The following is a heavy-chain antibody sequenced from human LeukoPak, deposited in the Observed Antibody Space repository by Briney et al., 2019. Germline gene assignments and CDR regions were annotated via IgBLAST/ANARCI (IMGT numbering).Heavy chain of an antibody. V-gene: IGHV4-39*07. CDR3: ARAPAPNWFDP. CDR1: GGSISSISSSNYY. Sequence: PLETLSLTCTVSGGSISSISSSNYYWGWIRQPPGKGLEWIGSFCYSGSTYYNPSLKSRVTISVDTSKNQFSLKLSSVTAADTAVYYCARAPAPNWFDPWGQGTLVTVSS. J-gene: IGHJ5*02. CDR2: FCYSGST.